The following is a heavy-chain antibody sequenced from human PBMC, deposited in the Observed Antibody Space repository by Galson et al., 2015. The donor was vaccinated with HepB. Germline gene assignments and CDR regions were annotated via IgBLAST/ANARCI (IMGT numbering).Heavy chain of an antibody. J-gene: IGHJ4*02. D-gene: IGHD6-6*01. CDR2: ISSSSSYI. CDR1: GFTFSSYS. V-gene: IGHV3-21*01. CDR3: ARGYPEEDVAARTRFDY. Sequence: SLRLSCAASGFTFSSYSMNWVRQAPGKGLEWVSSISSSSSYIYYADSVKGRFTISRDNAKNSLYLQMNSLRAEDTAVYYCARGYPEEDVAARTRFDYWGQGTLVTVSS.